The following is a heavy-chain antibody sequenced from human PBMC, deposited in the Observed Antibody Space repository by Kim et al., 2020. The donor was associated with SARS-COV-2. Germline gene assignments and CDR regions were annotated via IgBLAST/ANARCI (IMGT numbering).Heavy chain of an antibody. V-gene: IGHV1-18*01. CDR3: VRDLGGYDEGY. CDR1: GYTFTNYG. CDR2: ISVYKGNA. J-gene: IGHJ4*02. Sequence: ASVKVSCKASGYTFTNYGVTWVRQAPGQGLEWMGWISVYKGNAKYAQRLQDRVTLTADTSTRTAYMELRNLTSTDTAFYYCVRDLGGYDEGYWGQGTLVTVSS. D-gene: IGHD5-12*01.